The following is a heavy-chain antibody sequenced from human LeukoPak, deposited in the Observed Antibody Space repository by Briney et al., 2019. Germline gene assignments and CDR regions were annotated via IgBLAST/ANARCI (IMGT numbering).Heavy chain of an antibody. CDR2: INHRGST. CDR1: GGSFSGYY. CDR3: ATKSGDCSSTSCYAHYYYYYMDV. J-gene: IGHJ6*03. D-gene: IGHD2-2*01. Sequence: PSETLSLTCAVFGGSFSGYYSSWVRQPPGKGLEWIGEINHRGSTNYNPPLKSRVTISVDTSNNQFSLKLSSVTAADTAVYYCATKSGDCSSTSCYAHYYYYYMDVWGKGTTVTVSS. V-gene: IGHV4-34*01.